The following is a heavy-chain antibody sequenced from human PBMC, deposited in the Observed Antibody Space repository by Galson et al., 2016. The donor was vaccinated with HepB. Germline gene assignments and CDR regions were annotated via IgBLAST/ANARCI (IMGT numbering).Heavy chain of an antibody. CDR2: IYSGGNT. D-gene: IGHD6-13*01. CDR3: ARNPGASTWG. Sequence: SLRLSCATSGFLFSAYAMSWVRQAPGKGLEWVSLIYSGGNTLYADSVKGRFSISRDNSKNTLYLQMNSLSAEDTAVYYCARNPGASTWGWGQGTLVTVAS. J-gene: IGHJ4*02. CDR1: GFLFSAYA. V-gene: IGHV3-66*01.